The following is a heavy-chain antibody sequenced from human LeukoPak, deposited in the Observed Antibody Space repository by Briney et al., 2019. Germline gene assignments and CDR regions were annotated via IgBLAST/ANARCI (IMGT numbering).Heavy chain of an antibody. J-gene: IGHJ5*01. CDR3: AISMGMPGAIAWLDS. CDR1: GYTFNDYY. Sequence: ASVKISCKASGYTFNDYYIHWVQQVPGRGLEWMGRADPEDGETLYAEKLQGRVTITTDKSADTGYMELSSLTSEDTAVYYCAISMGMPGAIAWLDSWGQGTLVTVSS. CDR2: ADPEDGET. V-gene: IGHV1-69-2*01. D-gene: IGHD2-2*01.